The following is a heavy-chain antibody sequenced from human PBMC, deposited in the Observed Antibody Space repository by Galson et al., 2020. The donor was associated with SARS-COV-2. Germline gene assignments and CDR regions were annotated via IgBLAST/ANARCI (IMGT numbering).Heavy chain of an antibody. CDR2: INPSGGST. J-gene: IGHJ6*03. CDR1: GYTFNSYY. V-gene: IGHV1-46*02. CDR3: AREMPPTWSEAPDILTGHHSYYYSYYMYV. Sequence: ASVKVSCKASGYTFNSYYMHWVRQAPGQGLEWMGKINPSGGSTSYAQKFQGRVTMTRDTSTSTVYMELSSLRSEDTAVYYCAREMPPTWSEAPDILTGHHSYYYSYYMYVWCTGTTVTVSS. D-gene: IGHD3-9*01.